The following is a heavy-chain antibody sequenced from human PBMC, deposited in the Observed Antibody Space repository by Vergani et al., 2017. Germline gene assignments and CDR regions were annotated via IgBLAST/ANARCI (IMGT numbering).Heavy chain of an antibody. J-gene: IGHJ5*02. CDR2: INHSGSP. Sequence: QVQLQQWGAGLLKPSETLSLTCAVYGGSFSGYYWSWIRQPPGKGLEWIGEINHSGSPNYTPSLKSRVTISVDTSKNQFSLKLSSVTAADTAVYYCARGRGRVVVTLKGWFDPWGQGTLVTVSS. V-gene: IGHV4-34*01. D-gene: IGHD2-21*02. CDR3: ARGRGRVVVTLKGWFDP. CDR1: GGSFSGYY.